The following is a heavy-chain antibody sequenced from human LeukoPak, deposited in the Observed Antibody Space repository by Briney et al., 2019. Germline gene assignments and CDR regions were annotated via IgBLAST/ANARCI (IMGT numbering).Heavy chain of an antibody. CDR3: ARAAYSSTWYGYFDY. V-gene: IGHV3-21*01. J-gene: IGHJ4*02. Sequence: GGSLRLSCAASGFTFSSYTMNWVRQAPGKGLEWVSSISSSSSYAYYADSVNGRFTISRDNAKNSLYLQMNSLRAEDVAVYYCARAAYSSTWYGYFDYWGQGTLVTVSS. D-gene: IGHD6-13*01. CDR1: GFTFSSYT. CDR2: ISSSSSYA.